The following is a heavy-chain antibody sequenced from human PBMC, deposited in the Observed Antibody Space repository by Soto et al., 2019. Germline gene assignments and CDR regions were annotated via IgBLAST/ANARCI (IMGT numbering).Heavy chain of an antibody. Sequence: QVQLQESGPGLVKPSQTLSLTCTVSGGSISSGGYYWSWIRQHPGKGLEWIGYTYYSGSTYYNPSLKSRVTISVDTSKNQFSLKLSSVTAADTAVYYCARDGSGCRGGSCYATNWFDPWGQGTLVTVSS. CDR3: ARDGSGCRGGSCYATNWFDP. J-gene: IGHJ5*02. CDR1: GGSISSGGYY. D-gene: IGHD2-15*01. V-gene: IGHV4-31*03. CDR2: TYYSGST.